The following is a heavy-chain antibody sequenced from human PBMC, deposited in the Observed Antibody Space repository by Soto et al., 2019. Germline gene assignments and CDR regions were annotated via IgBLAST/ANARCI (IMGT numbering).Heavy chain of an antibody. Sequence: QVQLVESGGGVVQPGTSLRLSCAASGFLFSRFGMHWVRQAPGKGLEWVAVIVNHGGRKDYADSVRGRFTISRDNSRNTLFLVRGSLRVEDAAIYSCARDDEYDDNGLDYWGQGTLVTVSS. CDR1: GFLFSRFG. D-gene: IGHD1-1*01. CDR2: IVNHGGRK. J-gene: IGHJ4*02. CDR3: ARDDEYDDNGLDY. V-gene: IGHV3-33*01.